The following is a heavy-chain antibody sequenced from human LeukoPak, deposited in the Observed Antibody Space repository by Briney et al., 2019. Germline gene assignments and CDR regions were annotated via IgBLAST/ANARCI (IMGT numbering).Heavy chain of an antibody. CDR1: GGSISSSY. V-gene: IGHV4-59*08. D-gene: IGHD4-23*01. CDR2: IYHSEST. CDR3: ARQAGGTSGPFDY. Sequence: SETLSLTCTVSGGSISSSYCSWIRQPPGKGLEWIGYIYHSESTDYNPSLKSRVTISVDTSKNQFSLKLSSVTAADTAVYYCARQAGGTSGPFDYWGQGTLVTVSS. J-gene: IGHJ4*02.